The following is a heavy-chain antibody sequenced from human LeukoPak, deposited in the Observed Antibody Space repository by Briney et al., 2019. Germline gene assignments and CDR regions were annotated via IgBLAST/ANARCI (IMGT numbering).Heavy chain of an antibody. CDR2: INHSGST. V-gene: IGHV4-34*01. D-gene: IGHD6-6*01. CDR3: ARAYSSPSYYYYYYGMDV. Sequence: SETLSLTCTVSGGSISGYYWSWIRQPPGKGLEWIGEINHSGSTNYNPSLKSRVTLSVDTSKNQFSLKLSSVTAADTAVYCCARAYSSPSYYYYYYGMDVWGQGTTVTVSS. CDR1: GGSISGYY. J-gene: IGHJ6*02.